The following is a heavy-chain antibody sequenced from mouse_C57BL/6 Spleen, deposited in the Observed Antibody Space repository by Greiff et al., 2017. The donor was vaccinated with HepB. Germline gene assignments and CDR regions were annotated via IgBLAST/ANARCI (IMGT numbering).Heavy chain of an antibody. Sequence: EVKLLESGPGLVKPSQSLSLTCSVTGYSITSGYYWNWIRQFPGNKMEWMGYISYDGSNNYNPSLKNRISITRDTSKNQFFLKLISVTTEDTATYYCARAYSNYFDYWGQGTTLTVSS. CDR2: ISYDGSN. D-gene: IGHD2-5*01. J-gene: IGHJ2*01. CDR3: ARAYSNYFDY. V-gene: IGHV3-6*01. CDR1: GYSITSGYY.